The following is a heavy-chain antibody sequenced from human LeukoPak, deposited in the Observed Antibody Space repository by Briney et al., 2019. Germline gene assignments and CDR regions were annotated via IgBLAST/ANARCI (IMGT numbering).Heavy chain of an antibody. J-gene: IGHJ3*02. Sequence: PGGSLRLSCAASGFTFSSYGMNWVRQAPGKGLEWVSYISPSSSTIYYADSGKGRFTVSRDNAKNSLYLQMNSLRAEDTAVYYCARDSGWGAFDIWGQGTMVTVSS. CDR3: ARDSGWGAFDI. D-gene: IGHD6-19*01. V-gene: IGHV3-48*01. CDR1: GFTFSSYG. CDR2: ISPSSSTI.